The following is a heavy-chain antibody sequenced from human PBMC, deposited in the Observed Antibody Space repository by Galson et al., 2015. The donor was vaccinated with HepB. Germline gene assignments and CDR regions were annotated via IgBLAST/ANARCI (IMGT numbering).Heavy chain of an antibody. D-gene: IGHD2-15*01. CDR2: VYYSGST. Sequence: LSLTCTVSGGSIGSYYWSWIRQPPGKGLEWIGYVYYSGSTNYNPSLESRVTISVDASKNQFSLRLSSVTAADTAVYYCARLGYCGGGSCIDHWGQGSLVTVSS. J-gene: IGHJ4*02. CDR3: ARLGYCGGGSCIDH. CDR1: GGSIGSYY. V-gene: IGHV4-59*01.